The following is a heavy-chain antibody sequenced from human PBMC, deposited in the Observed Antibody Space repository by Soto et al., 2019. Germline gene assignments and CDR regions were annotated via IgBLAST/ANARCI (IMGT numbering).Heavy chain of an antibody. D-gene: IGHD2-15*01. CDR2: IYYSGGT. J-gene: IGHJ4*02. Sequence: SETLSLTCTVSGDSISSNYWSWIRQTPGKGLEWIGYIYYSGGTNYNPSLKSRVTISLDTSKNHFSLALSSVTAADTAVYYCVRDGSGNYFTYWGQGTLVTAPQ. CDR1: GDSISSNY. CDR3: VRDGSGNYFTY. V-gene: IGHV4-59*01.